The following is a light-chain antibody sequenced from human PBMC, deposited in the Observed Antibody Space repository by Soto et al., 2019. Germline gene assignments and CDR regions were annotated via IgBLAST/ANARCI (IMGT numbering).Light chain of an antibody. CDR3: QQYDNYPLT. CDR1: QTINTW. J-gene: IGKJ4*01. Sequence: DIQMAQSPSTLPANIGDRVSITCRASQTINTWLAWYQQKPGKAPNLLIYQASTLETGVLSRFSGSGSGTEFTLTISGLQPDDFASYYCQQYDNYPLTFGGGTKVEI. CDR2: QAS. V-gene: IGKV1-5*03.